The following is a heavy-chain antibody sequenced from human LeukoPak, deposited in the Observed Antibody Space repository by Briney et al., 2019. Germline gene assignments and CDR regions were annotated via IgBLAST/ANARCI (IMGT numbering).Heavy chain of an antibody. CDR2: IRYDGGNK. D-gene: IGHD3-3*01. V-gene: IGHV3-30*02. CDR3: AKVFLEWLFPFDY. CDR1: GFTFSSYG. Sequence: GGSLRLSCAASGFTFSSYGLHWVRQAPGKGLEWVAFIRYDGGNKYYADSVKGRFTISRDNSKNTLYLQMNSLRTEDTAVYYCAKVFLEWLFPFDYWGQGTLVTVSS. J-gene: IGHJ4*02.